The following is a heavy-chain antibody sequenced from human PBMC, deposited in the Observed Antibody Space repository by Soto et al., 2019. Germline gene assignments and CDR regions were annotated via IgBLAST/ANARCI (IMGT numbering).Heavy chain of an antibody. CDR1: GYSFTSYW. CDR2: IYPGDSDT. CDR3: ARSSFYDYVWGSYRNYYGMDV. V-gene: IGHV5-51*01. Sequence: GESLKISCKGSGYSFTSYWIGWVRQMPGKGLEWMGIIYPGDSDTRYSPSFQGQVTISADKSISTAYLQWSILKASVTAMYYCARSSFYDYVWGSYRNYYGMDVWGQGTTVTVSS. J-gene: IGHJ6*02. D-gene: IGHD3-16*02.